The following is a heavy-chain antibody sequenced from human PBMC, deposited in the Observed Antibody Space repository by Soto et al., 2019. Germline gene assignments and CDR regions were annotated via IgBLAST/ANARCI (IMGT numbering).Heavy chain of an antibody. Sequence: QVQLQESGPGLVKPSETLSLTCTVSGGSISSYYWSWIRQPPGKGLEWIGYIYYSGSTNYNPSLKSRVTIPVDTSKNQFSRTLSSVTAADTAVYYCAGGRQQLVGFDYWGQGTLVTVSS. CDR3: AGGRQQLVGFDY. V-gene: IGHV4-59*01. CDR2: IYYSGST. D-gene: IGHD6-6*01. CDR1: GGSISSYY. J-gene: IGHJ4*02.